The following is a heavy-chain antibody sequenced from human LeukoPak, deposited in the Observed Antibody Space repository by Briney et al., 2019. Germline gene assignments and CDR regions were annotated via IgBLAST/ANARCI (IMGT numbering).Heavy chain of an antibody. CDR3: AITRAYDSSGYSFDY. D-gene: IGHD3-22*01. V-gene: IGHV4-61*02. CDR1: GYSISSGSYY. J-gene: IGHJ4*02. Sequence: SETLSLTCAVSGYSISSGSYYWSWIRQPAGKGLERIGRIYTSGSTNYNPSLNSRVTISVDTSKNQFSLKLSSVTAADTAVYYCAITRAYDSSGYSFDYWGQGTLVTVSS. CDR2: IYTSGST.